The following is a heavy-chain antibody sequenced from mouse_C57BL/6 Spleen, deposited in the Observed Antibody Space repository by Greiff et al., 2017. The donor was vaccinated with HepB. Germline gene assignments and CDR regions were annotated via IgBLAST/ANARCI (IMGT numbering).Heavy chain of an antibody. CDR2: IDPENGDT. D-gene: IGHD1-1*01. J-gene: IGHJ2*01. V-gene: IGHV14-4*01. Sequence: VQLQQSGAELVRPGASVKLSCTASGFNIKDDYMHWVKQRPEQGLEWIGWIDPENGDTEYASKFQGKATITADTSSNTAYLQLSSLTSEDTAVYYCTTPLGAGGTTVVFDYWGQGTTLTVSS. CDR3: TTPLGAGGTTVVFDY. CDR1: GFNIKDDY.